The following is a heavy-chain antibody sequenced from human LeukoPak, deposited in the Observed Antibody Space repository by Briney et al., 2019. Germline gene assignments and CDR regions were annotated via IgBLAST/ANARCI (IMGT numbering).Heavy chain of an antibody. CDR3: AKDSKIVGATFRSYHYMDV. D-gene: IGHD1-26*01. V-gene: IGHV3-23*01. CDR2: IRGSGDRT. Sequence: PGGSLRLSCAASGFTFSSYEMSWVRQAPGKGLEWVSAIRGSGDRTHYADSVKGRFTISRDNSKNTLYLQMNSLRAEDTAVYYCAKDSKIVGATFRSYHYMDVWGKGTAVTVSS. CDR1: GFTFSSYE. J-gene: IGHJ6*03.